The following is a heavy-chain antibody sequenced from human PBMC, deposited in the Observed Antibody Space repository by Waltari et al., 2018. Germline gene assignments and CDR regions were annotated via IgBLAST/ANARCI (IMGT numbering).Heavy chain of an antibody. CDR2: IYYSGST. J-gene: IGHJ5*02. V-gene: IGHV4-39*01. CDR1: GGSISSSNYS. Sequence: QLQLQESGPGLVKPSETLSLSCTVSGGSISSSNYSWGWIRQPPGKGVEWIGSIYYSGSTYNNPSLKSRVTIAVDTSKNQFSLKLSSVTAADTAMYYCARHRSSSGSNWFDPWGQGTLVTVSS. CDR3: ARHRSSSGSNWFDP. D-gene: IGHD6-19*01.